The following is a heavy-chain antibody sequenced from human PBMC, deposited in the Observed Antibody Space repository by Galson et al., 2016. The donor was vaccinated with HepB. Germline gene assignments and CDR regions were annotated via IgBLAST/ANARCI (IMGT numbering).Heavy chain of an antibody. V-gene: IGHV4-4*02. Sequence: SETLSLTCTVSGDSISSNNWWNWVRQPPGKGLEWIGEIYHSGSTNYNPSLESRVTMSVEQSKNQFFLNLTSVTAADTAVYYCSRAEVGTKLIFRVNLDYWGQGILVTVSS. CDR2: IYHSGST. CDR1: GDSISSNNW. CDR3: SRAEVGTKLIFRVNLDY. J-gene: IGHJ4*02. D-gene: IGHD1-26*01.